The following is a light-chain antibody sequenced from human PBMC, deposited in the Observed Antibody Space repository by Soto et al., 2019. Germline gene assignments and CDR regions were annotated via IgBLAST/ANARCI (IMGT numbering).Light chain of an antibody. CDR2: DAS. CDR3: QQRSNWPWT. V-gene: IGKV3-11*01. Sequence: EIVLAQSPATLSLSPGERATLSCRASQSVSRYLAWYQQPPGQAPRLLIYDASNRATGIPARFSGSGSGTDFTLTISSLEAEDVAAYYCQQRSNWPWTFGQGTKVEIK. CDR1: QSVSRY. J-gene: IGKJ1*01.